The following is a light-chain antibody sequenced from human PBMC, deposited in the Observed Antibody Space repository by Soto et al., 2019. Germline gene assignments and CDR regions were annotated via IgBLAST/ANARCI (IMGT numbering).Light chain of an antibody. CDR3: QQRSSSLT. J-gene: IGKJ4*01. CDR2: DAS. CDR1: QSVGSY. V-gene: IGKV3-11*01. Sequence: EIVLTQSPATLSLSPGDRAPLSCRASQSVGSYLGWYQQKPGQAPRLLIYDASNRATGIPARFSGSGSGTEFTLTISSLEPEDFAVYFCQQRSSSLTFGGGTKVDIK.